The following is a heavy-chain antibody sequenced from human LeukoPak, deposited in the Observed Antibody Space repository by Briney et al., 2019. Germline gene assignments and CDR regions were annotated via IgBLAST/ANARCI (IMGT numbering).Heavy chain of an antibody. D-gene: IGHD2-2*01. CDR1: GFTFSSYG. J-gene: IGHJ1*01. CDR2: ISYDGSNK. Sequence: GGSLRLSCAASGFTFSSYGMHWVRQAPGKGLGWVAVISYDGSNKYYADSVKGRFTISRDNSKNTLYLQMNSLRAEGTAVYYCAKEPYCSSTSCIGEYFQRWGQGTLVTVCS. CDR3: AKEPYCSSTSCIGEYFQR. V-gene: IGHV3-30*18.